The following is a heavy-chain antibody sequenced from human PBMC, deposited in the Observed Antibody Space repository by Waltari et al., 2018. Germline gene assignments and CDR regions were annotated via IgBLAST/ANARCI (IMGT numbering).Heavy chain of an antibody. CDR1: GYTLTELS. J-gene: IGHJ5*02. V-gene: IGHV1-24*01. Sequence: QVQLVQSGAEVKKPGASVKVSCKVSGYTLTELSMHWVRQAPGKGLEWMGGFYAEDVETIYEQKFQGRVTMTEDTSTDTAYMELSSLRSEDTAGYYCATFLKWGSVPFPWGQGTLVTVSS. CDR3: ATFLKWGSVPFP. CDR2: FYAEDVET. D-gene: IGHD3-10*01.